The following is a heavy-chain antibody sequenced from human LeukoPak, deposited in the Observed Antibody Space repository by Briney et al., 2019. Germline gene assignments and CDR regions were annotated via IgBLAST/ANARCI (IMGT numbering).Heavy chain of an antibody. V-gene: IGHV3-30*18. CDR2: ISYDGSNK. Sequence: GRSLRLSCAASGFTFSSYGMHWVRQAPSKGLEWVAVISYDGSNKYYADSVKGRFTISRDNSKNTLYLQMNSLRAEDTSVYYCAKSRGCSSTSCLVDYWGQGTLVTVSS. CDR3: AKSRGCSSTSCLVDY. J-gene: IGHJ4*02. CDR1: GFTFSSYG. D-gene: IGHD2-2*01.